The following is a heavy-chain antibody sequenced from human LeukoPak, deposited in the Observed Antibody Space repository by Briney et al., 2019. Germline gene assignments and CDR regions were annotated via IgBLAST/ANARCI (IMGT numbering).Heavy chain of an antibody. Sequence: SETLSLTCTFSGASISTYYWSWIRQPAGKGLEFIGRIYSSGSTNYNPSLKSRVTMSLKTSKNQFSLKLTSVTAADTAVYYCARGTIFGVGNAFDIWGQGTMATVSS. V-gene: IGHV4-4*07. CDR1: GASISTYY. D-gene: IGHD3-3*01. J-gene: IGHJ3*02. CDR3: ARGTIFGVGNAFDI. CDR2: IYSSGST.